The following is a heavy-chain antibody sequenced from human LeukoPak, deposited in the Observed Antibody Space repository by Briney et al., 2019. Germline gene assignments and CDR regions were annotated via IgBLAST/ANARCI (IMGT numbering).Heavy chain of an antibody. V-gene: IGHV3-30-3*01. CDR2: ISYDGSNK. CDR3: ARGTYYYDSSGYLLDY. Sequence: GGSLRLSCAASGFTFSSYAMHWVRQAPGKGLEWVAVISYDGSNKYYADFVKGRFTISRDNSKNTLYLQMNSLRAEDTAVYYCARGTYYYDSSGYLLDYWGQGTLVTVSS. D-gene: IGHD3-22*01. J-gene: IGHJ4*02. CDR1: GFTFSSYA.